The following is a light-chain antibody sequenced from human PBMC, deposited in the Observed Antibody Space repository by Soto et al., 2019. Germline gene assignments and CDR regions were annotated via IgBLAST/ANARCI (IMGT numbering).Light chain of an antibody. CDR3: HQYGSAPLT. Sequence: EIGLTQSPCTLSLSTGERATLSCRASQSVTSSYLAWYQQKPGQAPRLLIYAASIRATGIPDRFSGSGSGTDFTLTISRLEPQDFAMYYCHQYGSAPLTFGGGTKVEIK. J-gene: IGKJ4*01. CDR1: QSVTSSY. V-gene: IGKV3-20*01. CDR2: AAS.